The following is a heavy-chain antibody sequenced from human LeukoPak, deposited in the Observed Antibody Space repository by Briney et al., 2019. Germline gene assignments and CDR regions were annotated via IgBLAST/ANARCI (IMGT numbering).Heavy chain of an antibody. CDR3: AKKKLRYFDWLSAAFDY. CDR1: RFTFSSYG. Sequence: GGSLRLSCAASRFTFSSYGMSWVRQAPGKGLEWVSAISGSGGSTYYADSVKGRFTISRDNSKNTLYLQMNSLRAEDTAVYYCAKKKLRYFDWLSAAFDYWGQGTLVTVSS. J-gene: IGHJ4*02. CDR2: ISGSGGST. D-gene: IGHD3-9*01. V-gene: IGHV3-23*01.